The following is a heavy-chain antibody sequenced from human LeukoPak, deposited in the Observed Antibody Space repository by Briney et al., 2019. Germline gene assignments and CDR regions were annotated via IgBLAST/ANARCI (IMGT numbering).Heavy chain of an antibody. Sequence: PGGSLRLSCAASGFTFSSYAMSWVRQAPGKGLEWVSAISGSGGSTYYADSVKGRFTISRDNSKNTLYLQMNSLRAEDTAVYYCAKDHPSIAAAGDAFDIWGQGTMVTVSS. CDR1: GFTFSSYA. V-gene: IGHV3-23*01. CDR3: AKDHPSIAAAGDAFDI. CDR2: ISGSGGST. D-gene: IGHD6-13*01. J-gene: IGHJ3*02.